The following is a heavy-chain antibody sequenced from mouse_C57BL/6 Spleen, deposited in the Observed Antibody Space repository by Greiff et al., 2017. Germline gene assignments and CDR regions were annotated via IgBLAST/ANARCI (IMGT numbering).Heavy chain of an antibody. Sequence: VQLQQPGAELVKPGASVKLSCKASGSTFTAYTIHWVKQRSGQGLEWIGRFYPGSGSIQYNEKFKAKATLTADKSSSTVYMELTRLTSDDSAVYYCATHEEGGLGYFDYWGQGTTLTVSS. CDR1: GSTFTAYT. CDR3: ATHEEGGLGYFDY. V-gene: IGHV1-62-2*01. J-gene: IGHJ2*01. D-gene: IGHD1-2*01. CDR2: FYPGSGSI.